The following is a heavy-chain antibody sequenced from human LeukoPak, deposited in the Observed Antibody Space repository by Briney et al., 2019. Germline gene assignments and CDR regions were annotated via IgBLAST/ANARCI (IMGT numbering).Heavy chain of an antibody. CDR2: IYPGDSDT. J-gene: IGHJ3*02. CDR3: ATGRGGSSSWYFFDAFDI. D-gene: IGHD6-13*01. V-gene: IGHV5-51*01. Sequence: GESLKISCKGSGYSFTSYWIGWVRQMPGKGLEWMGIIYPGDSDTRYSPSFQGQVTISADKSISTAYLQWSSLKASDTAMYYCATGRGGSSSWYFFDAFDIWGQGTMVTVSS. CDR1: GYSFTSYW.